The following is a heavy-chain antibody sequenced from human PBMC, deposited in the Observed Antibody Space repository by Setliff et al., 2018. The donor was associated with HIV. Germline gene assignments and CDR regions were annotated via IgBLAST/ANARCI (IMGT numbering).Heavy chain of an antibody. D-gene: IGHD2-21*02. Sequence: SETLSLTCSVSGGSINSDNYYRGWIRQAPGKGLEWIGSIYYSGTTYYNPPLRGRVTISVDRSRNQFSLTLNSVTAADTATYYCASRGIVVVTMSMPDEFFVHWGHGTLVTVSS. J-gene: IGHJ1*01. V-gene: IGHV4-39*01. CDR3: ASRGIVVVTMSMPDEFFVH. CDR2: IYYSGTT. CDR1: GGSINSDNYY.